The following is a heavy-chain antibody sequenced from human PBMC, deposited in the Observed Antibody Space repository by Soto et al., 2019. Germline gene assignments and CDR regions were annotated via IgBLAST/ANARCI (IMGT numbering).Heavy chain of an antibody. V-gene: IGHV3-49*03. CDR1: GFTFGDYA. J-gene: IGHJ3*02. Sequence: EVQLVESGGGLVQPGRSLRLSCTASGFTFGDYAMSWFRQAPGKGLEWVGVIRSKAYGGTTEYAASVKGRFTISRDDSKSIAYLQMNSLKTEDTAVYYCSGYCSGGSCYSGKAFDIWGQGTMVTVSS. CDR3: SGYCSGGSCYSGKAFDI. CDR2: IRSKAYGGTT. D-gene: IGHD2-15*01.